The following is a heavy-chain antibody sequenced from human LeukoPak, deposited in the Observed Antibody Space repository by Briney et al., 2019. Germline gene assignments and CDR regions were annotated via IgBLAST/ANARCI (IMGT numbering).Heavy chain of an antibody. Sequence: GASVKVSCKASGYTXTSYYMHWVRQAPGQGLEWMGIINPSGGSTSDAQKFQDRVTMTRDTSTSTVYMELSSLRSEDTAVYYCARDYCSGGSCYFDYWGQGTLVTVSS. D-gene: IGHD2-15*01. CDR3: ARDYCSGGSCYFDY. CDR2: INPSGGST. CDR1: GYTXTSYY. V-gene: IGHV1-46*01. J-gene: IGHJ4*02.